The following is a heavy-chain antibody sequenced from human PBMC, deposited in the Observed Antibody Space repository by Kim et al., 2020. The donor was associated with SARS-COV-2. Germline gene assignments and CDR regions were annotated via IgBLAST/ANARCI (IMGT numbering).Heavy chain of an antibody. CDR3: ARVGSYETDV. V-gene: IGHV4-61*02. J-gene: IGHJ6*02. CDR1: GGSISSGSYY. D-gene: IGHD1-26*01. Sequence: SETLSLTCTVSGGSISSGSYYWSWIRQPAGKGLEWIGRIYTSGSTNYNPSLKSRVTISVDTSKNQFSLKLSSVTAADTAVYYCARVGSYETDVWGQGTTVTVSS. CDR2: IYTSGST.